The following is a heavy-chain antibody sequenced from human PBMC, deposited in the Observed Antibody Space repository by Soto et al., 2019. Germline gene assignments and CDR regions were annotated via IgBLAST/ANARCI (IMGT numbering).Heavy chain of an antibody. D-gene: IGHD6-6*01. V-gene: IGHV3-11*01. J-gene: IGHJ6*02. Sequence: PGGSLRLSCAASGFTFSDYYMSWIRQAPGKGLEWVSYISSSGSTIYYADSVKGRFTISRDNAKNSLYLQMNSLRAEDTAVYYCARDEIAARLTYYYYGMDVWSQGTTVTVSS. CDR1: GFTFSDYY. CDR2: ISSSGSTI. CDR3: ARDEIAARLTYYYYGMDV.